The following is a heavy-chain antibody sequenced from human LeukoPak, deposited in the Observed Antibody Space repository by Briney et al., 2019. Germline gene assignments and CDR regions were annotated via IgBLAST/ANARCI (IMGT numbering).Heavy chain of an antibody. J-gene: IGHJ4*02. D-gene: IGHD6-19*01. V-gene: IGHV5-51*01. Sequence: GESLKISCKGSGFSFTSYWVGWVRQMPGKGLEWMVIIYPGDSDTRYSPSFQGQVTISADKSISPAYLQWSSLKTSDTAIYYCARSWVAGYGTVLDYWGQGTLVTVSS. CDR1: GFSFTSYW. CDR2: IYPGDSDT. CDR3: ARSWVAGYGTVLDY.